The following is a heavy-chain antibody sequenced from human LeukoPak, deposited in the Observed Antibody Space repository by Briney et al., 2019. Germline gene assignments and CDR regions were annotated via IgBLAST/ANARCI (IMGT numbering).Heavy chain of an antibody. V-gene: IGHV3-30*03. CDR1: GFTFSSYG. CDR3: ASGHDAFDI. J-gene: IGHJ3*02. CDR2: ISYDGSNK. D-gene: IGHD3-10*01. Sequence: GGSLRLSCAASGFTFSSYGMHWVRQAPGKGLEWVAVISYDGSNKYYADSVKCRFTISRDNSKNTLYLQMNSLRAEDTAVYYCASGHDAFDIWGQGTMVTVSS.